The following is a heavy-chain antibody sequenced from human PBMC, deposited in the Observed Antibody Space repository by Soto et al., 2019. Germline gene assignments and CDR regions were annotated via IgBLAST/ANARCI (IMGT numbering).Heavy chain of an antibody. CDR1: GFTFSSYG. CDR2: LSYDGSNK. V-gene: IGHV3-30*18. D-gene: IGHD3-22*01. CDR3: AKDVHLYYYDSGGFSRTPHY. J-gene: IGHJ4*02. Sequence: PGGSMRLSCAASGFTFSSYGMHWVRQAPGKGLEWVTVLSYDGSNKYYADSVKGRFTISRDNSKNTLYLQMNSLRAEDTAVYYCAKDVHLYYYDSGGFSRTPHYWGQGTLVTVSS.